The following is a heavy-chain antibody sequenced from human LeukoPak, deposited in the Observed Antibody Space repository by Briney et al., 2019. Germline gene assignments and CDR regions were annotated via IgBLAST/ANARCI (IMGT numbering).Heavy chain of an antibody. D-gene: IGHD4-23*01. CDR1: GFTFSGYW. V-gene: IGHV3-7*01. Sequence: GGSLRLSCAASGFTFSGYWMTWVRQAPGKGPEWVAHIKHDGSETYYVYSVKGRFTISRDNAMNSLYLQMNSLGAEDTAVYYCAKNPDYGGNTFLDYWGQGTLVTVSS. J-gene: IGHJ4*02. CDR2: IKHDGSET. CDR3: AKNPDYGGNTFLDY.